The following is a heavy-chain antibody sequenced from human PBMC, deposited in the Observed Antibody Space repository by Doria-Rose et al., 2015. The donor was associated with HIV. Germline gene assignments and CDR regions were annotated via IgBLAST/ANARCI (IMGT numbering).Heavy chain of an antibody. D-gene: IGHD6-13*01. V-gene: IGHV2-26*01. Sequence: QVQLVESGPVLVKPTETLTLTCTVSGVSLSSPGMGVSWIRQPPGKALEWLANIFSDDDRSYKTSLKSRLTISRGTSKIQVVLTMTDMDPVDTATYYCARIKSSRWYHKYYFDFWGQGTLVIVSA. J-gene: IGHJ4*02. CDR1: GVSLSSPGMG. CDR2: IFSDDDR. CDR3: ARIKSSRWYHKYYFDF.